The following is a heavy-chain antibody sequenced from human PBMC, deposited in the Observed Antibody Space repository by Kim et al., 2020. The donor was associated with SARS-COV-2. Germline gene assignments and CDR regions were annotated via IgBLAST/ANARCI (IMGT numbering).Heavy chain of an antibody. CDR3: ARTNYGSGSYSNAGVFDI. D-gene: IGHD3-10*01. CDR1: GFTFNVYY. CDR2: IDNRGSSI. V-gene: IGHV3-11*04. Sequence: GGSLRLSCAASGFTFNVYYMSWIRQTPGKGLEWVSYIDNRGSSIFYADSVKGRFTVSKDNAKTVYLQMNSLRAEDTAIYYCARTNYGSGSYSNAGVFDIWGQGTMVTVSS. J-gene: IGHJ3*02.